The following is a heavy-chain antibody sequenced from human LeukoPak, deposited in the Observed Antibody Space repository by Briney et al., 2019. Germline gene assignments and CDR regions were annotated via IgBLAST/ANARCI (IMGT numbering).Heavy chain of an antibody. J-gene: IGHJ3*02. V-gene: IGHV3-15*07. CDR2: IKSKTDGGTT. CDR3: VTDVPSTGGAYHI. D-gene: IGHD7-27*01. Sequence: KPGGSLRLSCAASGFTFTSAWMNWVRQAPGKGLEWVGRIKSKTDGGTTEYAAPVKGRFTISRDDSKNTLYLQMNSLRSEDTAVYYCVTDVPSTGGAYHIWGQGTMVTVSS. CDR1: GFTFTSAW.